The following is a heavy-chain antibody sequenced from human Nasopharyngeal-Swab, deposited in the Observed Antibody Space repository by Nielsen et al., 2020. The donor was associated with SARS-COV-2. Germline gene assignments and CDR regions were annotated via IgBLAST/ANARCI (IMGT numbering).Heavy chain of an antibody. V-gene: IGHV3-11*01. D-gene: IGHD3-10*01. CDR3: ARWGYSGSGIY. CDR1: GFSFSDYY. Sequence: GESLKIACVASGFSFSDYYMSWIRQAPGKGLEWPSYISSSGGVIYYADSVRGRFTISRDNAKNSLHLQMNSLRADDTAVYYCARWGYSGSGIYWGQGTLVTVSS. CDR2: ISSSGGVI. J-gene: IGHJ4*02.